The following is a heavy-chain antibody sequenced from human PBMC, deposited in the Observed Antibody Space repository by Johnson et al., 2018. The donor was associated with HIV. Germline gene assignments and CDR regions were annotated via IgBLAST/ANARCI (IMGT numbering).Heavy chain of an antibody. D-gene: IGHD2-2*01. CDR1: GFTFNNY. V-gene: IGHV3-66*01. CDR2: IYSGGSI. Sequence: DVQVVESGGGLVQPGGSLRLSCAASGFTFNNYMSWVRQAPGKGLEWVSVIYSGGSIYYADFVKGRSTISRDNSKNTLYLQMNSLRAEDTAVYYCSGSNQPGDAFDIWGQGTMVTVSS. CDR3: SGSNQPGDAFDI. J-gene: IGHJ3*02.